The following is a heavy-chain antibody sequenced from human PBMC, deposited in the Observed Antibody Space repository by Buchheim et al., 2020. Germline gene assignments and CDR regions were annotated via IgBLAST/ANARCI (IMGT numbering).Heavy chain of an antibody. J-gene: IGHJ5*02. CDR3: ASCVSGSYFRCKGFDP. CDR2: ISKDGSST. CDR1: GFTFSSYW. Sequence: EVQLVESGGGLVQPGGSLRLSCAASGFTFSSYWMHWVRQAPGKGLVWVSRISKDGSSTTYADSVKGRFTISRDNAKNTLYLQMNSLRAEDTAVYYCASCVSGSYFRCKGFDPWGQGTL. D-gene: IGHD1-26*01. V-gene: IGHV3-74*01.